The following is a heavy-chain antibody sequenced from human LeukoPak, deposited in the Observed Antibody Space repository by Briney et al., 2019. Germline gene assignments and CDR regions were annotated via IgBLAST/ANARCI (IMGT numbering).Heavy chain of an antibody. V-gene: IGHV7-4-1*02. CDR3: VKVGVLTTVFDY. CDR1: GYDFTAYT. CDR2: INTRTANP. J-gene: IGHJ4*02. Sequence: ASVKVSCEASGYDFTAYTLNWVRQAPGQGLEWMGWINTRTANPTYAQGFVGRFVFSVDTSVNTAYLQISSLKAEDTAVYYCVKVGVLTTVFDYWGQGTLVAVSS. D-gene: IGHD4/OR15-4a*01.